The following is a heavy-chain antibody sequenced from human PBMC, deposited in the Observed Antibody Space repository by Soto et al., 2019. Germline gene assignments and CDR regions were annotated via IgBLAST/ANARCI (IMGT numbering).Heavy chain of an antibody. Sequence: QVQLQESGPGLVKPSGTLSLTCAVSGGSISGSYWWTWVRQPPGKGLAWIGEMYHSGSTNYNLSLKSRVTISVDKSKHQFSLKLSSVTAADTAVYYCSRDNGHLAYWGQGTLVTVSS. CDR3: SRDNGHLAY. CDR2: MYHSGST. J-gene: IGHJ4*02. CDR1: GGSISGSYW. V-gene: IGHV4-4*02.